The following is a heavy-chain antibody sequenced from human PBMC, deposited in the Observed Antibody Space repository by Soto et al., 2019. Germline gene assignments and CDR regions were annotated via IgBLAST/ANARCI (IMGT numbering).Heavy chain of an antibody. V-gene: IGHV3-30-3*01. CDR2: ISYDGSNK. CDR3: AREGSSGWNLDY. Sequence: QVQLVESGGGVVQPGRSLRLSCAASGFTFSSYAMHWVRQAPGKGLEWVAVISYDGSNKYYADSVKGRFTISRDNSKNTLYLQMNSLRAEDTAVYYCAREGSSGWNLDYWGQVTLVTVSS. D-gene: IGHD6-19*01. CDR1: GFTFSSYA. J-gene: IGHJ4*02.